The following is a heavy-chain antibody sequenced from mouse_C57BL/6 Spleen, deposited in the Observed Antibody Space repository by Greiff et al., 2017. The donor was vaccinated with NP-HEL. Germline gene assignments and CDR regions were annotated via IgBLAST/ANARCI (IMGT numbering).Heavy chain of an antibody. CDR1: GYTFTSYW. CDR2: INPSSGYT. V-gene: IGHV1-7*01. Sequence: VQLQQSGAELAKPGASVKLSCKASGYTFTSYWMHWVKQRPGQGLEWIGYINPSSGYTKYNQKFKDKATLTADKSSSTAYMQLSSLTYEDSAVYYCARSLDGYYYYCDYWGQGTTLTVSS. CDR3: ARSLDGYYYYCDY. J-gene: IGHJ2*01. D-gene: IGHD2-3*01.